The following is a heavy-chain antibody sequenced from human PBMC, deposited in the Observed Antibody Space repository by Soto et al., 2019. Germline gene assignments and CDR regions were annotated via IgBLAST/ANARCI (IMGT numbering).Heavy chain of an antibody. D-gene: IGHD3-3*01. CDR2: IIPIFGTS. J-gene: IGHJ4*02. CDR1: GGTFSSYA. V-gene: IGHV1-69*13. CDR3: ARRGGIDFWSGYYTYFDY. Sequence: SVKVSCKASGGTFSSYAISWVRQAPGQGLEWMGGIIPIFGTSNYAQKFQGRVTITADESTSTAYMELSSLRSEDTAVYYCARRGGIDFWSGYYTYFDYWGQGTLVTVSS.